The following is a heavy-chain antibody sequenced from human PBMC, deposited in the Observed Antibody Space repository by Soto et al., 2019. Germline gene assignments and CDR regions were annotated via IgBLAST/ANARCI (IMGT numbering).Heavy chain of an antibody. CDR2: IGGEAVST. D-gene: IGHD1-1*01. CDR1: GFIFSNYA. CDR3: AKDSTSYNGVYDPFDI. V-gene: IGHV3-23*01. Sequence: EVQLLESGGGLVQPGGSLRLSCEASGFIFSNYAMSWVRQGPGKGLEWVSVIGGEAVSTNCADFVKGRCTVSRDNYKNTVYLQLDSLRDDDTAVYYCAKDSTSYNGVYDPFDIWGQGTMVTVSS. J-gene: IGHJ3*02.